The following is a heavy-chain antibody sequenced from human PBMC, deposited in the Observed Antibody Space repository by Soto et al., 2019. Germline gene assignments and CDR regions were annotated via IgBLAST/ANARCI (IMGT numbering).Heavy chain of an antibody. Sequence: PGGSLRLSCAASGFTFSSYAMHWVRQAPGKGLEWVAVISYDGSNKYYADSMKGRFTISRDNSKNTLYLQMNSLRAEDTAVYYCARSRITMIVVVTQGYYYGMDVWGQGTTVTVSS. V-gene: IGHV3-30-3*01. D-gene: IGHD3-22*01. CDR2: ISYDGSNK. CDR1: GFTFSSYA. J-gene: IGHJ6*02. CDR3: ARSRITMIVVVTQGYYYGMDV.